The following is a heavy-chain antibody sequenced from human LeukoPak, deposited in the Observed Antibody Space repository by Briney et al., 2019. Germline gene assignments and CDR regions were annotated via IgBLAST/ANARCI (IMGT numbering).Heavy chain of an antibody. V-gene: IGHV3-30*18. CDR1: GSTFSSYG. Sequence: GGSLRLSCAASGSTFSSYGMHWVRQAPGKGLEWVAVISYDGSNKYYADSVKGRFTISRDNSKNTLYLQMNSLRAEDTAVYYCAKDLAAVAAYYFDYWGQGTLVTVSS. J-gene: IGHJ4*02. CDR3: AKDLAAVAAYYFDY. CDR2: ISYDGSNK. D-gene: IGHD6-19*01.